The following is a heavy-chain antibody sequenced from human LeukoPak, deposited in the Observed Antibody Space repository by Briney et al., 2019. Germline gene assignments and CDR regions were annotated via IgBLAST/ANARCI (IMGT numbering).Heavy chain of an antibody. V-gene: IGHV3-30-3*01. D-gene: IGHD3-22*01. CDR2: ISYDGSNK. CDR3: ARDPRRTYYYDNEVWRGGY. CDR1: GFTFSSYA. J-gene: IGHJ4*02. Sequence: PGGSLRLSCAASGFTFSSYAMHWVRQAPGKGLEWVAVISYDGSNKYYADSVKGRFTISRDNSKNTLYLQMNSLRAEDTAVYYCARDPRRTYYYDNEVWRGGYWGQGTLVTVSS.